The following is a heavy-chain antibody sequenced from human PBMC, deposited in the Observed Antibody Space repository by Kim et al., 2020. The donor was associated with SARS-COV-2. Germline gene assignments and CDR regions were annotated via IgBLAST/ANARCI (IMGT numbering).Heavy chain of an antibody. CDR3: VPSGYDLESLNY. J-gene: IGHJ4*02. D-gene: IGHD5-12*01. Sequence: GGSLRLSCAASGFIFSSYWMHWVRQAPGKGLVWVSRIENDGSVTYYADSVKGRFTISRDNAKNMLYLQMNSLRGEDTAVYYCVPSGYDLESLNYWGQGTL. V-gene: IGHV3-74*01. CDR1: GFIFSSYW. CDR2: IENDGSVT.